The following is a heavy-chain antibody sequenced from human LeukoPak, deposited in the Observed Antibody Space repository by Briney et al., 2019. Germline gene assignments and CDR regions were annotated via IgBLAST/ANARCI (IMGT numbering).Heavy chain of an antibody. V-gene: IGHV3-23*01. J-gene: IGHJ4*02. Sequence: GGSLRLSCAASGFTFSSYGMSWVRQAPGKGLEWVSAISGSGGSTYYADSVKGRFTISRDNSKNTLYLQMNSLRAEDTAVYYCAKDLYDYGSGSYFDYWGQGTLVTVPS. CDR1: GFTFSSYG. CDR2: ISGSGGST. D-gene: IGHD3-10*01. CDR3: AKDLYDYGSGSYFDY.